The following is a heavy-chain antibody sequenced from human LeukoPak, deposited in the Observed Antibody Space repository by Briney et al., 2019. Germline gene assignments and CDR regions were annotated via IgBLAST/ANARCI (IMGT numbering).Heavy chain of an antibody. CDR3: ARSRTYYYFDV. CDR1: GFTFSSYG. J-gene: IGHJ6*03. V-gene: IGHV3-48*01. Sequence: GGTLRLSCAASGFTFSSYGMSWVRQAPGKGLEWVSYISSSSGSIYYADSVKGRFTISRDNAKNSLYLQMNSLRAEDTAVYYCARSRTYYYFDVWGKGTTVTVSS. CDR2: ISSSSGSI.